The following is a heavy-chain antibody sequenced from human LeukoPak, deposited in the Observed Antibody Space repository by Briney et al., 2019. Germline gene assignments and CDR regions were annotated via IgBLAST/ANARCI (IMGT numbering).Heavy chain of an antibody. CDR2: IYSGGST. CDR3: ARGDYSKPFDY. D-gene: IGHD3-10*01. CDR1: GFTVSSNY. V-gene: IGHV3-53*01. J-gene: IGHJ4*02. Sequence: GGSLRLSCAASGFTVSSNYMSWVRQAPGKGLEWVSVIYSGGSTYYADSVKGRFTISRDNSKNTLYLQMNSLRAEDTAVYYCARGDYSKPFDYWGQGTLVTVSS.